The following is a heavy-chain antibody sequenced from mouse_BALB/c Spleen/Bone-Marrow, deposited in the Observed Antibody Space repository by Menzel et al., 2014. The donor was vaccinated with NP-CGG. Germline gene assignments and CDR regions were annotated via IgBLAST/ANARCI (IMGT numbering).Heavy chain of an antibody. J-gene: IGHJ2*01. V-gene: IGHV1-14*01. CDR1: GYTFTSYV. CDR3: ARTGNYYGSSFDY. CDR2: INPFNDGT. Sequence: SGPELVKPGTSAKMSCKASGYTFTSYVIHWVKQKPGQGLEWIGYINPFNDGTKYNEKFKDKATLTSDKSSNTAYMELSSLTSEDSAVYYCARTGNYYGSSFDYWGQGTTLTVSS. D-gene: IGHD1-1*01.